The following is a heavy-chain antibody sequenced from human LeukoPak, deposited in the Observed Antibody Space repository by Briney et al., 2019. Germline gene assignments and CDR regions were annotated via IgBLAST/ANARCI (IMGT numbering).Heavy chain of an antibody. D-gene: IGHD2-2*01. CDR2: ISAYNGNT. CDR3: ARDRRSTPNEY. J-gene: IGHJ4*02. Sequence: ASVKVSCKASGYTFTSYGISWVRQAPGQGLEWMGWISAYNGNTNYAQKLQGRVTMTTDTSTSTAYMELRSLRCDDTAGYYWARDRRSTPNEYWGQGTMVTVSS. CDR1: GYTFTSYG. V-gene: IGHV1-18*01.